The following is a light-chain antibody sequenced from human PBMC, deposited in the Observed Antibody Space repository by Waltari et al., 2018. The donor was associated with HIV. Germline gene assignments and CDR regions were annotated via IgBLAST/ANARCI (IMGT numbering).Light chain of an antibody. CDR3: AAWDHGLDGML. Sequence: QSILTQPPSVSAAPGQKVTIPCSGSTSNIGTTYVSWYQQRPGTAPKPLIYDNNTRPSGIADPFSGSKSGTLGTLDISGLQTGDEADYYCAAWDHGLDGMLIGGGTKLTV. V-gene: IGLV1-51*01. J-gene: IGLJ2*01. CDR1: TSNIGTTY. CDR2: DNN.